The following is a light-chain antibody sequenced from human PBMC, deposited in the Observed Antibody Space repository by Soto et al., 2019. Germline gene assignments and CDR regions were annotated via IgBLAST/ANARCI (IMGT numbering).Light chain of an antibody. CDR1: SSDVGGYNY. V-gene: IGLV2-14*01. CDR3: RSYTSRSTQV. Sequence: SVLTQPASVSGSPGQSITISCTGTSSDVGGYNYVSWYQQHPGKAPKLMIYDVSNRPSGVSNRFSGSKSGNTASLTISGLQPEDEADYYCRSYTSRSTQVFGTGTKVTVL. CDR2: DVS. J-gene: IGLJ1*01.